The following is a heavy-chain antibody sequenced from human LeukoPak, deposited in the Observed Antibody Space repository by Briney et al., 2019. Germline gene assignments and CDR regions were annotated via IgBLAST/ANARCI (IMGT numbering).Heavy chain of an antibody. CDR1: GYTFTSYG. Sequence: ASVKVSCKASGYTFTSYGISWVRQAPGQGLEWMGWISAYNGNTNYAQKLQGRVTMNTDTSTSTAYMELRSLRSDDTAVYYCARSGYYDSSWSFDYWGQGTLVTVSS. J-gene: IGHJ4*02. CDR2: ISAYNGNT. V-gene: IGHV1-18*01. CDR3: ARSGYYDSSWSFDY. D-gene: IGHD3-22*01.